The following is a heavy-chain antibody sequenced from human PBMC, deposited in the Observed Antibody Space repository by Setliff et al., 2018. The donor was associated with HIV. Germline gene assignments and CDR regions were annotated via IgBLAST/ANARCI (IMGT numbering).Heavy chain of an antibody. J-gene: IGHJ5*02. D-gene: IGHD1-26*01. V-gene: IGHV3-11*05. Sequence: GGSLRLSCAASGFTFSDYYMSWIRQAPGKGLEWVSYISSSGSYTNYADSVKGRFTIARDNAKNSLYLQMSSLRADDTAVYYCVREWVADPWGQGTLVTVSS. CDR1: GFTFSDYY. CDR3: VREWVADP. CDR2: ISSSGSYT.